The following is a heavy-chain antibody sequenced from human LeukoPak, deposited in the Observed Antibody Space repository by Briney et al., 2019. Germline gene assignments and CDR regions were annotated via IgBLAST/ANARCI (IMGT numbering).Heavy chain of an antibody. V-gene: IGHV3-23*01. CDR2: IGGVGDTA. CDR3: AKAGGFGELLSHYYFDN. CDR1: GFTLTNSA. Sequence: GGSLRLSCAASGFTLTNSAMSWVRQAQGKGLEWVSAIGGVGDTAYYTDSVKGRFTISRDNPKSTLYLQMNYLRAEDTAVYYCAKAGGFGELLSHYYFDNWGQGTLVTVSA. D-gene: IGHD3-10*01. J-gene: IGHJ4*02.